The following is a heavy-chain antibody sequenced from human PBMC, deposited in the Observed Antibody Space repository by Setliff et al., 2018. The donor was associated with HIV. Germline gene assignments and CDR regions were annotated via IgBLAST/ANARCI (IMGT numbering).Heavy chain of an antibody. J-gene: IGHJ4*02. CDR3: VTGEGRRF. CDR1: QYTFTDYY. Sequence: ASVKVSCKASQYTFTDYYMHWVQQAPVKGLEWMGRVDPEDDKTIYAEKFQGRVTMTTATSSDTAYLYLSSLRSEDTAVYYCVTGEGRRFWGQGTLVTVSS. CDR2: VDPEDDKT. V-gene: IGHV1-69-2*01.